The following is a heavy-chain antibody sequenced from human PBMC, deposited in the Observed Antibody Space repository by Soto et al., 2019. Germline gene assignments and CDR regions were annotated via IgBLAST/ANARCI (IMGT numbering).Heavy chain of an antibody. Sequence: QVQLVESGGGVVQPGRSLRLSCAASGFTVSSYGMHWVRQAPDKGLEWVAVISYDGSNKYYADSVKGRFTISRDNSKNTLYLQMNSLRAEDTAVYYCAKDIVLMVYVSGGMDVWGQGTTVTVSS. CDR2: ISYDGSNK. J-gene: IGHJ6*02. V-gene: IGHV3-30*18. CDR1: GFTVSSYG. CDR3: AKDIVLMVYVSGGMDV. D-gene: IGHD2-8*01.